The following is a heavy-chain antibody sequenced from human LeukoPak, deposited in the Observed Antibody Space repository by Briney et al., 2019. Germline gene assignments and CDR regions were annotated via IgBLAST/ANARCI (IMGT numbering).Heavy chain of an antibody. D-gene: IGHD2-2*01. V-gene: IGHV1-18*01. CDR2: ISAYNGNT. CDR3: ARSGPAAIPVDAFDI. J-gene: IGHJ3*02. CDR1: GYTFTSYG. Sequence: GASVKVSCRASGYTFTSYGISWVRQAPGQGLEWMGWISAYNGNTNYAQKLQGRVTMTTNTSTSTAYMELRSLRSDDTAVYYCARSGPAAIPVDAFDIWGQGTMVTVSS.